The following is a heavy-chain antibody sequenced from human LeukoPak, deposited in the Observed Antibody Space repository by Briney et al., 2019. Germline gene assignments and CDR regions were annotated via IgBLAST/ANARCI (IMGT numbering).Heavy chain of an antibody. CDR3: ARRSDYDSSGLFDY. D-gene: IGHD3-22*01. Sequence: GGSLRLSCAASGFTFSSYSMNWVRQAPGKGLEWVSSISSSSSYIYYADSVKGRFTISRDNAKNSLYLQMNSLRAEDTAVYYCARRSDYDSSGLFDYWGQGTLVTVSS. CDR2: ISSSSSYI. CDR1: GFTFSSYS. J-gene: IGHJ4*02. V-gene: IGHV3-21*01.